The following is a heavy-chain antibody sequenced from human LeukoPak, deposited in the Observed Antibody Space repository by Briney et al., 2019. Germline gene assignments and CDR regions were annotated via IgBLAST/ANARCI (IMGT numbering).Heavy chain of an antibody. Sequence: SETLSLTCTVSGGSTSNKNYYWGWIRQPPGKGLEWIGSIFYRGSAFYNPSLRSRVTLSVYTSKNQFSLRLTSVTAADPALYFCARHSYGDNRNWLDPWGQGTLVPVPS. J-gene: IGHJ5*02. V-gene: IGHV4-39*01. CDR3: ARHSYGDNRNWLDP. CDR2: IFYRGSA. CDR1: GGSTSNKNYY. D-gene: IGHD2-21*02.